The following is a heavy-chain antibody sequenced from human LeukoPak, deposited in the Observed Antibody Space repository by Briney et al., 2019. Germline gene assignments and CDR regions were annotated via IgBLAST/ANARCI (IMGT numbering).Heavy chain of an antibody. J-gene: IGHJ5*02. Sequence: SSETLSLTCAASGGSISSGGYSWSWIRQPPGKGLEWIGYIYHSGSTYYNPSLKSRVTISVDRSKNQFSLKLSSVTAADTAVYYCARGANYDILTGYPAVWFDPWGQGTLVTVSS. V-gene: IGHV4-30-2*01. CDR1: GGSISSGGYS. CDR2: IYHSGST. D-gene: IGHD3-9*01. CDR3: ARGANYDILTGYPAVWFDP.